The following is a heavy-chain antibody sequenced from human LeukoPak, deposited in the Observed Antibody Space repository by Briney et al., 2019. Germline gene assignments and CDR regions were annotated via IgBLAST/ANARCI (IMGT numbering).Heavy chain of an antibody. CDR1: GFSFSTYG. V-gene: IGHV3-48*03. D-gene: IGHD1-20*01. J-gene: IGHJ4*02. Sequence: PGGSLRLSCAASGFSFSTYGMNWVRQAPGKGPEWVSYISSSGSTIYYADSVKGRFTISRDNAKNSVYLQMNSPRAEDTAVYYCARVGAYAAVNWWGQGTLVTVSS. CDR2: ISSSGSTI. CDR3: ARVGAYAAVNW.